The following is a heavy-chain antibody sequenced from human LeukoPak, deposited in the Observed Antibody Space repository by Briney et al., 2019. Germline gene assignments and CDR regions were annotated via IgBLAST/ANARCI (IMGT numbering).Heavy chain of an antibody. V-gene: IGHV4-39*01. CDR1: GGSISSGGYY. D-gene: IGHD4-17*01. CDR3: ARHGSYGYYYGMDV. Sequence: SETLSLTCTVSGGSISSGGYYWSWIRQHPGKGLEWIGSTYHSGSTYYNPSLKSRVTTSVDTSKNQFSLKLSSVTAADTAVYYCARHGSYGYYYGMDVWGQGTTVTVSS. CDR2: TYHSGST. J-gene: IGHJ6*02.